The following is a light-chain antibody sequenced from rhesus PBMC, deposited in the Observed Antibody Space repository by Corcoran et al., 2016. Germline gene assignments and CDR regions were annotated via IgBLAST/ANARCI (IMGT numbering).Light chain of an antibody. CDR2: NTN. Sequence: QAVVTQEPSLTVSPGWTVTLTCDSSTGPVTSGNYPNWFQQKPGQAPRGLIYNTNSKLSWTPARFSGSLAGGKAFLTLSGEQPEDEADYYCLIYYSGRLVFGSGTKLTVL. CDR1: TGPVTSGNY. CDR3: LIYYSGRLV. J-gene: IGLJ6*01. V-gene: IGLV7-80*01.